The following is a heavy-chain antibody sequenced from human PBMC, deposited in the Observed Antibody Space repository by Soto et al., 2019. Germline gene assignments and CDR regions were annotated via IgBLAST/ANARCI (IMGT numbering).Heavy chain of an antibody. V-gene: IGHV4-39*01. CDR2: IYYSGST. CDR1: GGNISSSSYY. Sequence: ASETLSLTSPVSGGNISSSSYYWGWIRQPPGKGLEWIGSIYYSGSTYYNPSLKSRVTISVDTSKNQFSLKLSSVTAADTAVYYCARHHTTVKTGVNWFDPWGQGTLVTVSS. CDR3: ARHHTTVKTGVNWFDP. D-gene: IGHD4-17*01. J-gene: IGHJ5*02.